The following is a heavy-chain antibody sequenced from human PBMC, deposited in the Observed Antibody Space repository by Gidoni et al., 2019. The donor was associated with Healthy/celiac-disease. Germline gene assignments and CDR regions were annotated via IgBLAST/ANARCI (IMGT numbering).Heavy chain of an antibody. J-gene: IGHJ3*02. Sequence: QVQLVQSGAEVKKPGASVKVSCKASGYTFTGYYMHWVRQAPGQGLEWMGWINPNSGGTNYAQKFQGWVTMTRDTSISTAYMELSRLRSDDTAVYYCARSNSGYCSGGSCYSLAFDIWGQGTMVTVSS. V-gene: IGHV1-2*04. CDR2: INPNSGGT. CDR1: GYTFTGYY. D-gene: IGHD2-15*01. CDR3: ARSNSGYCSGGSCYSLAFDI.